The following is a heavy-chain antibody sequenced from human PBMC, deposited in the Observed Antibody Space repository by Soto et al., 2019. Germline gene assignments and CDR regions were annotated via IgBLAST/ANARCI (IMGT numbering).Heavy chain of an antibody. CDR1: GGTFSSYT. V-gene: IGHV1-69*04. CDR2: IIPILGIA. CDR3: ARDHYYGSGSFDAFEI. D-gene: IGHD3-10*01. Sequence: SVKVSCKASGGTFSSYTISWVRQAPGQGLEWMGRIIPILGIANYAQKFQGRVTITADTSTSTVYMELSSLRSEDTAVYYCARDHYYGSGSFDAFEIWGQGTMVTVSS. J-gene: IGHJ3*02.